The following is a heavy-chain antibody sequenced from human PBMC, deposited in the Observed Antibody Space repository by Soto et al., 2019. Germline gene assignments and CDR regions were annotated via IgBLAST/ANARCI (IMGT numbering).Heavy chain of an antibody. V-gene: IGHV3-74*01. J-gene: IGHJ6*02. CDR2: INSDGSST. CDR1: GFTFSSYW. D-gene: IGHD5-18*01. CDR3: ARADTAMVTEYYGMDV. Sequence: GGSLRLSCAASGFTFSSYWMHWVRQAPGKGLVWVSRINSDGSSTSHADSVKGRFTISRDNAKNTLYLQMNSLRAEDTAVYYCARADTAMVTEYYGMDVWGQGTTVTVSS.